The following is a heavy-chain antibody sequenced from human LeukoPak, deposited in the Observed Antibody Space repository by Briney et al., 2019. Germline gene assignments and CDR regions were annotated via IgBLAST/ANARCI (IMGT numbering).Heavy chain of an antibody. CDR1: GPTFKRNY. D-gene: IGHD2/OR15-2a*01. CDR2: IYRGGYT. CDR3: ARLVYSNARSPENYASDV. J-gene: IGHJ3*01. Sequence: GGSLRLPCAVWGPTFKRNYAGGARGARGKGVEGGRVIYRGGYTYYADSVKVRFTISRDNSKLKGYLQMNNLTAEDTAVCYCARLVYSNARSPENYASDVWGQGTTVTVSS. V-gene: IGHV3-66*02.